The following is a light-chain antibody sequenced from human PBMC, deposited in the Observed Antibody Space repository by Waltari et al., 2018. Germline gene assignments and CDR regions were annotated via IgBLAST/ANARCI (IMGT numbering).Light chain of an antibody. CDR2: DVS. CDR1: SSDVGGYNY. Sequence: QSALTQPRPVSGSPGQSVTIPCTGTSSDVGGYNYVSWYQPHPGKAPKLMIYDVSKRPTGVPDRFSGSKSGITASLTSSGLEADDAADYYCCSYAGSYELFGGGTTLSLL. J-gene: IGLJ3*02. CDR3: CSYAGSYEL. V-gene: IGLV2-11*01.